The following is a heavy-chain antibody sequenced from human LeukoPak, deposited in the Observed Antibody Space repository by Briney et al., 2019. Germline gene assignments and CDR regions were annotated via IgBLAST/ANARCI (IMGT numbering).Heavy chain of an antibody. CDR3: ARAYCSGGSCYDSVAFDI. CDR2: IKQDGSEK. Sequence: GGSLRLSCAASGFTFSSYWMSWVRQAPGKGLEWVANIKQDGSEKYYVDSVKGRFTISRDNAKNSLYLQMNSLRAEDTAVYYCARAYCSGGSCYDSVAFDIWGQGTMVTVSS. D-gene: IGHD2-15*01. J-gene: IGHJ3*02. V-gene: IGHV3-7*01. CDR1: GFTFSSYW.